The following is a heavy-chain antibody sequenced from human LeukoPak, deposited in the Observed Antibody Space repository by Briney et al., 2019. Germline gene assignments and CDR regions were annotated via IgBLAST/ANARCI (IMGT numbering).Heavy chain of an antibody. Sequence: GGSLRLSCAASGFTFSSYGMHWVRQAPGKGLEWVAFIRYDGSNKYYADSVKGRFTISRDNSKNTLYLQMNSLRAEDTAVYYCARVPFTMGYYGSVTFYGFDYWGQGTLVTVSS. D-gene: IGHD3-10*01. CDR2: IRYDGSNK. V-gene: IGHV3-30*02. J-gene: IGHJ4*02. CDR3: ARVPFTMGYYGSVTFYGFDY. CDR1: GFTFSSYG.